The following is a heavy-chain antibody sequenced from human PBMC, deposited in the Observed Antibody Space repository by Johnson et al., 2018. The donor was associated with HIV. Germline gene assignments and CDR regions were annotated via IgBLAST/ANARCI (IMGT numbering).Heavy chain of an antibody. V-gene: IGHV3-11*01. D-gene: IGHD3-22*01. J-gene: IGHJ3*02. CDR2: ISSSGSTI. CDR1: GFTFSDYG. CDR3: AKDNYYDSSGSGAGGPYDAFDI. Sequence: QVQLVESGGGVVQPGGSLRLSCAASGFTFSDYGIHWVRQVPGKGLEWVSYISSSGSTIYYADSVKGRFTIPRANAKNSLYLQMNSLRAEDTAVYYCAKDNYYDSSGSGAGGPYDAFDIWGQGTMVTVSS.